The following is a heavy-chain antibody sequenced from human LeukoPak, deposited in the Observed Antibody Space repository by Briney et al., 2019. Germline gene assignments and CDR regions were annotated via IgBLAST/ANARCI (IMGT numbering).Heavy chain of an antibody. V-gene: IGHV3-33*01. CDR2: IWYDGSNK. Sequence: PGRSLRLSCAASGFTFSSYGMHWVRQAPGKGLEWVAVIWYDGSNKYYADSVKGRFTISRHNSKNTLYLQMNSLRAEDTAVYYCAREGGGYYFDYWGQGTLVTVSS. CDR1: GFTFSSYG. CDR3: AREGGGYYFDY. J-gene: IGHJ4*02. D-gene: IGHD3-10*01.